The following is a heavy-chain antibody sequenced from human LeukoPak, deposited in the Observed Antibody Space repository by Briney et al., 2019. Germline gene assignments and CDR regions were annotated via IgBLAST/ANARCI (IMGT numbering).Heavy chain of an antibody. D-gene: IGHD3-10*01. V-gene: IGHV4-38-2*02. Sequence: KPSETLSLTCTVSGYSISSPYYWGWIRQSPGKGLEWIGTIYHSGSTYYNASVKSRVTISVDMSKNQFSLKLNSVTAADTAVYYCARDYHVVRGLPNWYFDLWGRGTLVTVSS. CDR1: GYSISSPYY. CDR2: IYHSGST. CDR3: ARDYHVVRGLPNWYFDL. J-gene: IGHJ2*01.